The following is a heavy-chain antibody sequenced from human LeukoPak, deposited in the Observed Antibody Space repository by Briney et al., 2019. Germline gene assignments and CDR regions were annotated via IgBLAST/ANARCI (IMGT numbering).Heavy chain of an antibody. CDR1: GGSVRNTDSH. CDR2: VYYTGTT. J-gene: IGHJ5*02. Sequence: SETLSLTCSVSGGSVRNTDSHWGWIRQPPGKGLEWIGNVYYTGTTYHNPSLESRVTMSVDTSKNHFSLNLMSVTAADTAVYYCARHTRDVSAWSWGPITQRGTHWWIDRWGQGTLVTVSS. CDR3: ARHTRDVSAWSWGPITQRGTHWWIDR. D-gene: IGHD5-24*01. V-gene: IGHV4-39*01.